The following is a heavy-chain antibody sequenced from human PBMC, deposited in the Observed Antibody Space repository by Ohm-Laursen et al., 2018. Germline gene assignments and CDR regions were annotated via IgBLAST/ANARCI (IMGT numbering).Heavy chain of an antibody. CDR2: ISVYNGNT. CDR1: GYTFTIYG. V-gene: IGHV1-18*01. D-gene: IGHD2-15*01. CDR3: ARDPSIVVVVAATPLDY. Sequence: ASVNASRKVSGYTFTIYGITWVRQAPGQGLEWMGWISVYNGNTNYAQKLQGRVTMTTDTSTGTAYMELRTLRSDDTAVYYCARDPSIVVVVAATPLDYWGQGTLVTVSS. J-gene: IGHJ4*02.